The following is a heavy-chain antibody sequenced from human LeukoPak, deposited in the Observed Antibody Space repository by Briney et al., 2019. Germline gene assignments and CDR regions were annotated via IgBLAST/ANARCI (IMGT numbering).Heavy chain of an antibody. Sequence: GGSLRLSCAASGFTFSSYSMNWVRQAPGKGLEWVSSISSSSSDIYYADSVKGRFTISRENAKNSLYLQMNSLRAEDTAVYYCARMPQTQNRNWFDPWGQGTLVTVSS. CDR2: ISSSSSDI. CDR3: ARMPQTQNRNWFDP. V-gene: IGHV3-21*01. D-gene: IGHD1-14*01. J-gene: IGHJ5*02. CDR1: GFTFSSYS.